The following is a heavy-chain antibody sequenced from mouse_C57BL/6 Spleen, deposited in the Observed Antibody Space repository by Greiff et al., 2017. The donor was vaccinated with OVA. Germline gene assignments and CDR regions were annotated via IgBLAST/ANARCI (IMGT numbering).Heavy chain of an antibody. J-gene: IGHJ4*01. CDR2: IYPGDGDT. CDR3: ARDSAMDY. V-gene: IGHV1-80*01. CDR1: GYAFSSYW. Sequence: VKLVESGAELVKPGASVKISCKASGYAFSSYWMNWVKQRPGKGLEWIGQIYPGDGDTNYNGKFKGKATLTADKSSSTAYMQLSSLTSEDSAVYFCARDSAMDYWGQGTSVTVSS.